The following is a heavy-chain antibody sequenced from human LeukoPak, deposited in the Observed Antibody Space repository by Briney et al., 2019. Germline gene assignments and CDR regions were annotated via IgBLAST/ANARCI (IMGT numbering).Heavy chain of an antibody. CDR3: ASSGSYCGGDCYTDIYYFDY. CDR2: VYYTGRT. CDR1: DGSTTGYY. V-gene: IGHV4-59*12. J-gene: IGHJ4*02. Sequence: SETLSLTCSVSDGSTTGYYWSWIRQPPGKGLEWIAYVYYTGRTLYNPSLESRVTISVDTSKTQFSLKLSSVTAADTAVYYCASSGSYCGGDCYTDIYYFDYWGQGTLVTVSS. D-gene: IGHD2-21*02.